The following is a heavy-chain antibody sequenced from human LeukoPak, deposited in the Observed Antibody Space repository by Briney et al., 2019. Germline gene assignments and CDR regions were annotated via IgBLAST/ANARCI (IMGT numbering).Heavy chain of an antibody. J-gene: IGHJ3*02. V-gene: IGHV1-2*02. Sequence: ASVKVSCMASGYTFTGYYMHWVRQAPGQGVEWMGWINPNSGGTDYAQKFQGRVTMTRDTSISTAYMELSRLRSDDTAVYYCARRAPAEGDAFDIWGQGTMVTVSS. D-gene: IGHD2-15*01. CDR3: ARRAPAEGDAFDI. CDR2: INPNSGGT. CDR1: GYTFTGYY.